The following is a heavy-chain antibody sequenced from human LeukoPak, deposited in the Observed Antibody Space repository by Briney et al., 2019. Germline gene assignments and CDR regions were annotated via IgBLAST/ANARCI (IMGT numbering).Heavy chain of an antibody. CDR3: ARENYYDYDAFDI. CDR2: INWNGGST. D-gene: IGHD3-22*01. CDR1: GFTFDDYG. V-gene: IGHV3-20*04. J-gene: IGHJ3*02. Sequence: GGSLRLSCAASGFTFDDYGMSWVRQAPGKGLEWVSGINWNGGSTGYADSVKGRFTISRDNSKNTLYLQMNSLRAEDTAVYYCARENYYDYDAFDIWGQGTMVTVSS.